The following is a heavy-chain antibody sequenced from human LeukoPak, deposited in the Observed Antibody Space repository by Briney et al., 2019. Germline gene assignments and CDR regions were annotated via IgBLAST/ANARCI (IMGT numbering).Heavy chain of an antibody. CDR1: GFTFSNYA. J-gene: IGHJ4*02. V-gene: IGHV3-64*01. D-gene: IGHD3-10*01. CDR2: ISSNGGST. CDR3: ARRGSGSYSQPDY. Sequence: PGGSLRLSCAASGFTFSNYAMHWVRQAPGKGLEYVSAISSNGGSTYYANSVQGRFTISRDNSKNTLYLQMGSLRAEDMAVYYCARRGSGSYSQPDYWGQGTLVTVSS.